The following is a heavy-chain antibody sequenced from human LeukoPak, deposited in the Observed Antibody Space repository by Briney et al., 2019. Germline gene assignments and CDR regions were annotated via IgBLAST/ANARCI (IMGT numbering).Heavy chain of an antibody. J-gene: IGHJ3*02. CDR3: ARGYYDSSGYSNAFDI. Sequence: PSETLSLTCSVSGVSISSFYWSWIRQPPGKGLEWIGFIHYSGSTNYNPSPKSRVTMSVDTSKNQFSLQLSSVTAADTAVYYCARGYYDSSGYSNAFDIRGKGTMVAV. CDR1: GVSISSFY. CDR2: IHYSGST. D-gene: IGHD3-22*01. V-gene: IGHV4-59*01.